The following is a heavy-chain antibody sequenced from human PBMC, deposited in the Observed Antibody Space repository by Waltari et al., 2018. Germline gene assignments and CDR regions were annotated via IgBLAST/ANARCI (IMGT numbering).Heavy chain of an antibody. J-gene: IGHJ4*02. CDR1: GDSISSYY. V-gene: IGHV4-59*01. CDR3: ARENVILSSFYNYFDY. Sequence: QVQLQESGPGLVKPSETLSLTCIVSGDSISSYYWSWIRQPPGKGLEGIGYINYSGSTNYTPSPRSRGTRSVDTSKTHFSLKLSSVTAADTAVYYCARENVILSSFYNYFDYWGQGILVTVSS. D-gene: IGHD6-13*01. CDR2: INYSGST.